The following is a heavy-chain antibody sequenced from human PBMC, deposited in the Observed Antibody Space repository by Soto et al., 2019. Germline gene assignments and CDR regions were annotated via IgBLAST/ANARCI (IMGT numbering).Heavy chain of an antibody. Sequence: QVQLVQSGAEVKKPGSSVKVSCKASGGTFSSYAISWVRQAPGQGLEWMGGIIPIFGTANYAQKFQGRVTITADESTSTAYMELSSLRSEDTAVYYRASSDDSSGPLTYYYYGMDVWGQGTTVTVSS. J-gene: IGHJ6*02. CDR3: ASSDDSSGPLTYYYYGMDV. CDR1: GGTFSSYA. D-gene: IGHD3-22*01. CDR2: IIPIFGTA. V-gene: IGHV1-69*01.